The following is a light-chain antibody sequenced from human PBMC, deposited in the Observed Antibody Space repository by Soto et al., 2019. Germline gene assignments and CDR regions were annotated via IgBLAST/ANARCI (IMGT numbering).Light chain of an antibody. Sequence: EVLLTQSPATLSFTPGESATLSCRASQPINTYLGWYQQKSGQSPRLLIYDASNRAADIPARFSASGFGTDFTLTISSLKPEDFGTYYWHHRSNWPPEDTFGQGTKLEI. CDR1: QPINTY. CDR3: HHRSNWPPEDT. V-gene: IGKV3-11*01. J-gene: IGKJ2*01. CDR2: DAS.